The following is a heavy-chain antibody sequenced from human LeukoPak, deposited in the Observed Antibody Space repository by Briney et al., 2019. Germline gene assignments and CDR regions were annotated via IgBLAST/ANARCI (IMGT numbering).Heavy chain of an antibody. CDR3: ASPAAAAYYYYYYGMDV. D-gene: IGHD6-13*01. Sequence: PGGSLRLSCAASGFTVSSNYMSWVRQAPGKGLEWVSVIYSGGSTYYADSVKGRFTISRDNSKNTLYLQMNSLRAEDTAVYYCASPAAAAYYYYYYGMDVSGQGTTVTVSS. CDR1: GFTVSSNY. CDR2: IYSGGST. V-gene: IGHV3-66*01. J-gene: IGHJ6*02.